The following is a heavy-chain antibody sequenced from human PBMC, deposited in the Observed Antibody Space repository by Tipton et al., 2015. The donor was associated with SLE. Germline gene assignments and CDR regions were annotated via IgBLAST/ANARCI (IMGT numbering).Heavy chain of an antibody. CDR1: GGSMSTSSYY. Sequence: TLSLTCTVSGGSMSTSSYYWDWIRQPPGKGLEWMGSIYYSGSTYYNPSLKSRVTISVDTSKNQFSLKLSSVTAADTAVYYCARAVGVTSYFDYWGQGTLVTVSS. V-gene: IGHV4-39*01. J-gene: IGHJ4*02. CDR3: ARAVGVTSYFDY. CDR2: IYYSGST. D-gene: IGHD1-26*01.